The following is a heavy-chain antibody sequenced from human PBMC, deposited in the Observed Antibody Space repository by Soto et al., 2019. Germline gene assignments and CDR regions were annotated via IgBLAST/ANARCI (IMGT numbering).Heavy chain of an antibody. CDR3: ARGGVCYWFDP. J-gene: IGHJ5*02. CDR1: GGSVSSGRYD. D-gene: IGHD2-15*01. Sequence: PSETLSLTCTVSGGSVSSGRYDWSWIRQPPGKGLEWIGYIYYSGSTNYNPSLKSRVTISVDTSKNEFSLNLTSVTAADTAVYYCARGGVCYWFDPWGQGPLVTVSS. CDR2: IYYSGST. V-gene: IGHV4-61*01.